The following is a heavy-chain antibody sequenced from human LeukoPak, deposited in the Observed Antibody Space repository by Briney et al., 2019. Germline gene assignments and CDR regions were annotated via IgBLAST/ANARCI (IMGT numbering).Heavy chain of an antibody. D-gene: IGHD1-26*01. V-gene: IGHV3-66*01. CDR3: AKHRGSFDY. J-gene: IGHJ4*02. CDR2: IYTTGTT. CDR1: GFTISSNY. Sequence: GGSLRLSCAASGFTISSNYMSWVRQAPGKGLEWVSVIYTTGTTYYADSVKGRFTISRDNSKNTLYLQMNSLRAEDTAVYYCAKHRGSFDYWGQGSLVTVSS.